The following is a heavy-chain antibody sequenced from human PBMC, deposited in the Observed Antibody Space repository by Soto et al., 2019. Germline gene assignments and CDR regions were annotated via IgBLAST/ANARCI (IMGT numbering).Heavy chain of an antibody. V-gene: IGHV4-34*01. CDR3: ARGPSRYSHPWGYYYGMDV. Sequence: SETLSLTCAVYGGSFSGYYWCWIREPPVKGLEWIGEINHSGSTNYNPSLKSRVTISVDTSKNQFSLKLSSVTAADTAVYYCARGPSRYSHPWGYYYGMDVWGQGTTVT. J-gene: IGHJ6*02. CDR1: GGSFSGYY. CDR2: INHSGST. D-gene: IGHD5-18*01.